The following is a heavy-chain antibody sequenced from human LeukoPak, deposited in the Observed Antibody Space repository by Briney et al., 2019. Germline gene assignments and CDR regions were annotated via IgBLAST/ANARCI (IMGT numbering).Heavy chain of an antibody. CDR2: TYYRSKWYN. D-gene: IGHD3-10*01. CDR1: GDSVSNNSAA. V-gene: IGHV6-1*01. J-gene: IGHJ5*02. CDR3: ASSADGSGSYDWFDP. Sequence: SQTLSLTCAISGDSVSNNSAAWNWIRQSPSRGLEWLGRTYYRSKWYNDYAESVKSRINIKPDTSKNQFSLQLNSVTPEDTAVYYCASSADGSGSYDWFDPWGQGTLVTVSS.